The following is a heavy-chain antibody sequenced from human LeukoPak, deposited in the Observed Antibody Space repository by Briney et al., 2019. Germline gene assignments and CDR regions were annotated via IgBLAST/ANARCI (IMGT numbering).Heavy chain of an antibody. CDR3: ARDREVNWFDS. V-gene: IGHV3-48*04. J-gene: IGHJ5*01. CDR1: GFTFSSYW. D-gene: IGHD1-26*01. CDR2: ISSSSAVT. Sequence: GGSLRLSCAASGFTFSSYWMSWVRQAPGKGLEWVSYISSSSAVTYYSDSVKGRFTISRGNAKNSLYLQMTNIRVEDTAVYYCARDREVNWFDSWGQGTLVTVSS.